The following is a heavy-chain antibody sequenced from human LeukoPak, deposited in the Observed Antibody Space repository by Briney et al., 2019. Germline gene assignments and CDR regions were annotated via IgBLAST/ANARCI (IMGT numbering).Heavy chain of an antibody. CDR2: IIPILGIA. Sequence: SVKVSCKASGGTFSSYAISWVRQAPGQGREWMGRIIPILGIANYAQKFQGRVTITADKSTSTAYMELSSLRSEDTAVYYCARELAGLRYDFWSGYYSAPKNWFDPWGQGTLVTVSS. CDR1: GGTFSSYA. V-gene: IGHV1-69*04. J-gene: IGHJ5*02. D-gene: IGHD3-3*01. CDR3: ARELAGLRYDFWSGYYSAPKNWFDP.